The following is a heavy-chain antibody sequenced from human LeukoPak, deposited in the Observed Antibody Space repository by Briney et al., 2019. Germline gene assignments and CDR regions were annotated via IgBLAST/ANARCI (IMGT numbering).Heavy chain of an antibody. CDR2: IYYSGST. Sequence: SETLSLTCTVSGGSISSSSYYWGWIRQPPGKGLEWIGSIYYSGSTYYNPSLKSRVTISVDTSKNQFSLKLSSVTAADTAVYYCARHAFAVHYWGQGTLVTVSS. CDR1: GGSISSSSYY. D-gene: IGHD3-3*02. CDR3: ARHAFAVHY. J-gene: IGHJ4*02. V-gene: IGHV4-39*01.